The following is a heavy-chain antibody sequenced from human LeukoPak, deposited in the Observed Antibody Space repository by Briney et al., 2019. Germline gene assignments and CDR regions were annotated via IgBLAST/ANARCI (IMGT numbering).Heavy chain of an antibody. V-gene: IGHV3-23*01. CDR2: ISGSGGST. CDR3: AKTISVARYCFDY. CDR1: GFTFSSYA. J-gene: IGHJ4*02. Sequence: GGSLRLSCAASGFTFSSYAMSWVRQAPGKGLEWVSAISGSGGSTYYADSEKGRFTISRDNSKNTLYLPMNSLRAEDTAVYYCAKTISVARYCFDYWGQGTLVTVSS. D-gene: IGHD6-6*01.